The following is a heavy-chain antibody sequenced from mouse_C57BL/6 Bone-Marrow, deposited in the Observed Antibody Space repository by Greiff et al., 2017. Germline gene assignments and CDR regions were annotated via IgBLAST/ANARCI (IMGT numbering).Heavy chain of an antibody. V-gene: IGHV5-15*04. CDR3: ERMDYDGYLDY. CDR2: ISNLAYSS. CDR1: GFTFSDYG. Sequence: EVKLVESGGGLVQPGGSLKLSCAASGFTFSDYGMAWVRQAPRKGPEWVAFISNLAYSSYYADTVTGRFTISRENAKNTLYLEISSLRSEDTAMYYCERMDYDGYLDYWGQGTTLTVSS. J-gene: IGHJ2*01. D-gene: IGHD2-3*01.